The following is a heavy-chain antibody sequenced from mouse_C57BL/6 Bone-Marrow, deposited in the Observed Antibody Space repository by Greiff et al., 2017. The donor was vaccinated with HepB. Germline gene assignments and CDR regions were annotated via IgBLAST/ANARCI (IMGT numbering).Heavy chain of an antibody. V-gene: IGHV1-53*01. J-gene: IGHJ1*03. CDR2: INPSNGGT. Sequence: QVQLQQSGTELVKPGASVKLSCKASGYTFTSYWMHWVKQRPGQGLEWIGNINPSNGGTNYNEKFKSKATLTVDKSSSTAYMQLSSLTSEDSAVYYCARGYYGSRAFYWYFDVWGTGTTVTVSS. CDR1: GYTFTSYW. D-gene: IGHD1-1*01. CDR3: ARGYYGSRAFYWYFDV.